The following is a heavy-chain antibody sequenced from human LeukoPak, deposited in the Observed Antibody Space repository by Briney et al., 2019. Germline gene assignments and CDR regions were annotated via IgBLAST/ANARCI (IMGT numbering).Heavy chain of an antibody. V-gene: IGHV4-59*01. CDR3: ARDSRAFDI. J-gene: IGHJ3*02. CDR2: IYYSGNT. CDR1: GVSISSYY. Sequence: PSETLSLICTVSGVSISSYYWSWIRQPPGKGLEWIGYIYYSGNTNYNPSLKSRVTISVDTSKNQFSLKLSSVTAADTAVYYCARDSRAFDIWGQGTFVTVSS.